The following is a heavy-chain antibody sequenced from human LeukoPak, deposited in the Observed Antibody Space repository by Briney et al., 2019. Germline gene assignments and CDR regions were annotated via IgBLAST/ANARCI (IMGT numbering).Heavy chain of an antibody. CDR1: GYTFTSYG. D-gene: IGHD3-3*01. V-gene: IGHV1-18*01. CDR3: ARAYYDSWSGYYVYFDY. CDR2: ISAYNGNT. Sequence: ASVKVSCKASGYTFTSYGISWVRQAPGQGLEWMGWISAYNGNTNYAQKLQGRVTMTTDTSTSTAYMELRSLRSDDTAVYYCARAYYDSWSGYYVYFDYWGQGTLVTVSS. J-gene: IGHJ4*02.